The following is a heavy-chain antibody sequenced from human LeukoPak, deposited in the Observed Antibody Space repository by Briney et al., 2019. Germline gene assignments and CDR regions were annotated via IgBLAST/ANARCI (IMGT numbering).Heavy chain of an antibody. Sequence: GGSLRLSCAASGFTFSSYWMSWVRQAPGKGLEWVANIKQDGSEKRYVDPVKGRFTISRDNAKNSLYLQMNSLRAEDTGVYYCVRAPATNEWRCMDYWGQGTLVTVSS. CDR3: VRAPATNEWRCMDY. V-gene: IGHV3-7*01. CDR2: IKQDGSEK. D-gene: IGHD2-8*02. J-gene: IGHJ4*02. CDR1: GFTFSSYW.